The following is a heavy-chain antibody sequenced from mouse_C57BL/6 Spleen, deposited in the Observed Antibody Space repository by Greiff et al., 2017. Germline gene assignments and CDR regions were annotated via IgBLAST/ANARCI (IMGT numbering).Heavy chain of an antibody. J-gene: IGHJ2*01. CDR1: GYAFSSSW. V-gene: IGHV1-82*01. Sequence: QVQLLQSGPELVKPGASVKISCKASGYAFSSSWMNWVKQRPGKGLEWIGRIYPGGGDTNYNGKFKGKATLTADKSSSTAYMQLSSLTSEDSAVYYCARTYYGSSCFDYCGQGTTLSVAS. CDR3: ARTYYGSSCFDY. D-gene: IGHD1-1*01. CDR2: IYPGGGDT.